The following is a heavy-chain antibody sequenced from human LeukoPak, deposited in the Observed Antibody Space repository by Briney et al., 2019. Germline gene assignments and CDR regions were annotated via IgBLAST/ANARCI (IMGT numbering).Heavy chain of an antibody. CDR1: GYTFTNYY. Sequence: GASVKVSCKASGYTFTNYYMHWVRQAPGQRLEWVGVINPDGGSTTYAQKFQGRVTMTWDTSTSTVYMDLSSLRSEDTAVYFCARDRSIVGATPYFDYWGQGTLVTVSS. CDR2: INPDGGST. CDR3: ARDRSIVGATPYFDY. V-gene: IGHV1-46*01. D-gene: IGHD1-26*01. J-gene: IGHJ4*02.